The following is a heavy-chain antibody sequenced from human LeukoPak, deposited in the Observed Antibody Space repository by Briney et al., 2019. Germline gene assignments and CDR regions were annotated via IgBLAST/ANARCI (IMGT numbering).Heavy chain of an antibody. Sequence: SETLSLTCTFSVDSSNNFYWNWVRRPAGTGLEWIGRIFSRGIPNYNPSLKSRVTMSVDTSKNQFSLKLTSVTAADSAVYYCARGREYGDFFDSWGQGTLVTVSS. CDR3: ARGREYGDFFDS. CDR1: VDSSNNFY. CDR2: IFSRGIP. D-gene: IGHD4-17*01. J-gene: IGHJ4*02. V-gene: IGHV4-4*07.